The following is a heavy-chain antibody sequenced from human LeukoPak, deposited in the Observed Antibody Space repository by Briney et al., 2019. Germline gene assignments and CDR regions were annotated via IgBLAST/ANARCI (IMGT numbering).Heavy chain of an antibody. CDR2: FDPEDGET. D-gene: IGHD3-9*01. CDR3: ATAGNHRYFDWLLLDY. J-gene: IGHJ4*02. Sequence: ASVKVSCKVSGYTLTELSMHWVRQAPGKGLEWMGGFDPEDGETIYAQKFQGRVTMTEDTSTDTAYMELSSLRSEDTAVYYCATAGNHRYFDWLLLDYWGQGTLVTVSS. CDR1: GYTLTELS. V-gene: IGHV1-24*01.